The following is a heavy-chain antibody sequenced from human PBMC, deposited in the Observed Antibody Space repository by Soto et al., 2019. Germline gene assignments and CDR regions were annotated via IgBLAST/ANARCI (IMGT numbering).Heavy chain of an antibody. Sequence: QVQLQESGPGLVKPSQTLFLSCAVSGGSISSGGSYWNWIRHQPGEGLEGIGYINYSGTTFYHESLKSRVTISRDTAKSQISLKPNSVTAADTAVSYCARHLMRHGWAYGGEGIMVTVSS. CDR3: ARHLMRHGWAY. V-gene: IGHV4-31*11. D-gene: IGHD2-2*03. CDR2: INYSGTT. CDR1: GGSISSGGSY. J-gene: IGHJ4*02.